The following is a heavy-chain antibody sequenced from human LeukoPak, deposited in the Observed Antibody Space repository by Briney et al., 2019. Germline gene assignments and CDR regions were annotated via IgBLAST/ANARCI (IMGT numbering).Heavy chain of an antibody. J-gene: IGHJ5*02. CDR2: ISGSGGST. CDR3: AKDQSSAPYTSSWYNWFDA. D-gene: IGHD6-13*01. Sequence: GGSLSLSCAASGFTFSNYAMSWVRQAPGKGRVWVSAISGSGGSTYYADSVKGRFTISRDNSKNTLSLQMNSLRGEDTAVYYCAKDQSSAPYTSSWYNWFDAWGQGTLVTVSS. CDR1: GFTFSNYA. V-gene: IGHV3-23*01.